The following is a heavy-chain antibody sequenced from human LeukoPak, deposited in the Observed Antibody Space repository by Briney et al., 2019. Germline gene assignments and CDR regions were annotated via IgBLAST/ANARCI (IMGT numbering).Heavy chain of an antibody. CDR1: GGSIRSSYYY. Sequence: SETLSLTCTVSGGSIRSSYYYWGWIRQPPGKGLGWIGSIYDSGSTYYNPSLKSRVTISVDTSKNQFSLKLSSVTAADTAVYYCARQRLGNYYGMDVWGQGTTVTVSS. D-gene: IGHD3-16*01. J-gene: IGHJ6*02. V-gene: IGHV4-39*07. CDR3: ARQRLGNYYGMDV. CDR2: IYDSGST.